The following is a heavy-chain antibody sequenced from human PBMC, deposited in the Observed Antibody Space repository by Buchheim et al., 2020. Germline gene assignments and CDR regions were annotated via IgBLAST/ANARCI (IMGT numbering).Heavy chain of an antibody. Sequence: QVQLVESGGGVVQPGRSLRLSCAASGFTFSSYGMRWVRLAPGKGLEWVAVISYDGSNKYYAESVKGRFTISRDNSKNKLYLQMISLRAEDTAVYYCAKDHDSGSCDYWGQGTL. CDR1: GFTFSSYG. CDR3: AKDHDSGSCDY. D-gene: IGHD3-10*01. CDR2: ISYDGSNK. V-gene: IGHV3-30*18. J-gene: IGHJ4*02.